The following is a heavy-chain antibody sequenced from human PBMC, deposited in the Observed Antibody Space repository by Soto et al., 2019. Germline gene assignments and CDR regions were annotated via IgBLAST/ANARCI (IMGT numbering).Heavy chain of an antibody. CDR2: ISASGAYT. CDR3: AKEVIAARPYYFDY. J-gene: IGHJ4*02. CDR1: GITFRXSA. V-gene: IGHV3-23*01. D-gene: IGHD6-6*01. Sequence: SXRXSCAASGITFRXSAVSLTLPTPGKGLEWVSTISASGAYTYYSDSVKGRFTISRDNSNNTLYLQMRSLRARDPAKYYCAKEVIAARPYYFDYWGQGTLAPVSS.